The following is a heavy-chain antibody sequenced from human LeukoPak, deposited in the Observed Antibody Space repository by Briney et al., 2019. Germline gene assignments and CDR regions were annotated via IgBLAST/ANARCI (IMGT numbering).Heavy chain of an antibody. D-gene: IGHD6-19*01. CDR3: ARHFPQMDYSGWKQGWFDP. Sequence: SETLSLTCTVSGGSINTYYWSWIRQPPGRGLEWIGYIYYSGSTNYNPSLKSRVTISVDTSKNQFSLNLSSVTAADTAVYYCARHFPQMDYSGWKQGWFDPWGQGTLVTVSS. CDR1: GGSINTYY. J-gene: IGHJ5*02. V-gene: IGHV4-59*08. CDR2: IYYSGST.